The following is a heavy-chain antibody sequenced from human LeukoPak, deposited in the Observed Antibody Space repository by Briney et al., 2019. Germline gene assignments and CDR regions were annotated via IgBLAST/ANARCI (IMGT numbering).Heavy chain of an antibody. J-gene: IGHJ4*02. CDR1: GFTFNTYI. V-gene: IGHV3-21*01. Sequence: GGSLRLSCAASGFTFNTYIMAWVRQAPWKGLEWVSSITSSSYSIYYADSVKGRFTISRDNAKNSLYLQMNSLRAEDTAVYYCARGEKADGDASEFAYWGQGILVTVSS. D-gene: IGHD5-24*01. CDR3: ARGEKADGDASEFAY. CDR2: ITSSSYSI.